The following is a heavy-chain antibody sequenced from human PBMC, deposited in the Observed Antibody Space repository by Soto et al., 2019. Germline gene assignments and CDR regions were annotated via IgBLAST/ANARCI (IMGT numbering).Heavy chain of an antibody. Sequence: GGSLRLSCAASGFTVSGNYMSWVRQAPGRGLEWVSVIYSGGNTYYADSVKGRFTISRDNSKNTLHLQMNSLRAEDTAVYYCATNTWLEPWGQGTLVTVSS. J-gene: IGHJ5*02. CDR1: GFTVSGNY. V-gene: IGHV3-53*01. CDR3: ATNTWLEP. CDR2: IYSGGNT.